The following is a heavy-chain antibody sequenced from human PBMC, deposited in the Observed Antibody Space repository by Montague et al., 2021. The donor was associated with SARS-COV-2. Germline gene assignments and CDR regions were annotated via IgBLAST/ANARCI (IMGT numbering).Heavy chain of an antibody. J-gene: IGHJ3*02. CDR3: AGGSGWMGNAFDI. CDR2: IYYSGST. D-gene: IGHD6-19*01. V-gene: IGHV4-59*01. CDR1: GGSISGYY. Sequence: SETLSLTCTVSGGSISGYYWGWIRQPPGKGLEWIGYIYYSGSTNYNPSLKSRVTISVDTSKNQFSLKLSSVTAADTAVYYCAGGSGWMGNAFDIWGQGTMVTVSS.